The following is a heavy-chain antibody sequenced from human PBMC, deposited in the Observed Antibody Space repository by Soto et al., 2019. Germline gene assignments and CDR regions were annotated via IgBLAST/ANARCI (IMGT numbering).Heavy chain of an antibody. J-gene: IGHJ3*02. D-gene: IGHD3-22*01. CDR2: IIPIFGTA. CDR3: ARGNYYDSSGMQEVRAFDI. Sequence: QVQLVQSGAEVKKPGSSVKVSCKASGGTFSSYAISWVRQAPGQGLEWMGGIIPIFGTANYAQKFQGRVTIAAEKSTSTAYMEMSSLRSEDTAVYYCARGNYYDSSGMQEVRAFDIWGQGTMVTVSS. V-gene: IGHV1-69*06. CDR1: GGTFSSYA.